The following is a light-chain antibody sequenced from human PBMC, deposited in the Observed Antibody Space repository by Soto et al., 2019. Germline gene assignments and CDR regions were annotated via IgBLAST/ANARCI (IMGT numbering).Light chain of an antibody. CDR1: SSNIGSNY. V-gene: IGLV1-47*01. Sequence: QAVVTQPPSASGTPGQRVTISCSGSSSNIGSNYVSWYQHLPGAAPKLLIYRSDQRPSGVPDRFSGSKSGTSASLAISGLRSEDEADYFCAVRDDSLSGHWVFGGGTKLTV. CDR3: AVRDDSLSGHWV. J-gene: IGLJ3*02. CDR2: RSD.